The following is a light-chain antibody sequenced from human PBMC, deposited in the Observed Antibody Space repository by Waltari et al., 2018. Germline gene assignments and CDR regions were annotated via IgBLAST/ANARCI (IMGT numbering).Light chain of an antibody. J-gene: IGLJ3*02. V-gene: IGLV4-69*01. CDR1: REFGSYA. CDR2: VNSDGTH. Sequence: QPVLTQSPSASASLGASVKLTRTLRREFGSYACVCHQTQPEMGARYLMKVNSDGTHTKRDGIPERFSGASSGAERYRTLTSLQSDDEANYYCKTWGTGVQWVFGGGSQVTVL. CDR3: KTWGTGVQWV.